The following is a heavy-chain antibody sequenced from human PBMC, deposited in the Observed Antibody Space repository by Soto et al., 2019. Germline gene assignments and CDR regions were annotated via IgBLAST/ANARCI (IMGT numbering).Heavy chain of an antibody. Sequence: GSVKVSCKASGYTFTSYGINWVRLAPGQGLEWMGWISAYNGNTNYAQKLQGRVTMTTDTSTSTAYMELRSLRSDDTAVYYCARDSPTVATILYYYYGMDVWGQGTTLTASS. D-gene: IGHD5-12*01. V-gene: IGHV1-18*04. CDR2: ISAYNGNT. CDR1: GYTFTSYG. J-gene: IGHJ6*02. CDR3: ARDSPTVATILYYYYGMDV.